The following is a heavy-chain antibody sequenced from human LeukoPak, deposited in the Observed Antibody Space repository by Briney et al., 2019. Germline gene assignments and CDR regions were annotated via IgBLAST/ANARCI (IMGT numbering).Heavy chain of an antibody. D-gene: IGHD3-10*01. Sequence: GGSLRLSCAASGFTVSSVYMSWVRQAPGKGLEWVSVIFTNGGTHYADSVKGRFTISRDNSKNTLYLQMNSLRVDDTAVYYCARDHHGSGSCPNPWGQGTLVTVSS. CDR2: IFTNGGT. V-gene: IGHV3-66*01. J-gene: IGHJ5*02. CDR3: ARDHHGSGSCPNP. CDR1: GFTVSSVY.